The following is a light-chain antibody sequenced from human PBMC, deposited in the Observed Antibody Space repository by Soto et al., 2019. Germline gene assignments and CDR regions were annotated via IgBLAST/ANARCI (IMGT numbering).Light chain of an antibody. J-gene: IGKJ4*01. CDR3: QQTYSVPLT. Sequence: AIQITQFSFSQSGFLGGRETLCCPASQGIRNDLAWYQQKPGKAPKLLIFAASNLQSGVPSRFSGSGSGTDFTLTISRLQPEDFATYYCQQTYSVPLTFGGGTKVDIK. CDR2: AAS. CDR1: QGIRND. V-gene: IGKV1-6*01.